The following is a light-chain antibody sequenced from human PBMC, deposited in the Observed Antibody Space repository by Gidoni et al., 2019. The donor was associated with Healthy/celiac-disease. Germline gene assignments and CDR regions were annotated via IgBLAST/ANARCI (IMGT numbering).Light chain of an antibody. CDR1: QGISSY. Sequence: IQLTHSPSFLSASVGDRVTITCRASQGISSYLAWYQQKQGKAPKLLIYAASTLQSVVPSRFSGSGSGTEFTLTISSLQPEDFATYYCQQLNSYSYTFGQXTKLEIK. J-gene: IGKJ2*01. CDR2: AAS. CDR3: QQLNSYSYT. V-gene: IGKV1-9*01.